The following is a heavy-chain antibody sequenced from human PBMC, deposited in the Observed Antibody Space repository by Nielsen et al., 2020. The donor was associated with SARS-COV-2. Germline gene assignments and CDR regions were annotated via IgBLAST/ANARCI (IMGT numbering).Heavy chain of an antibody. CDR2: IYYSGST. J-gene: IGHJ5*02. D-gene: IGHD3-10*01. CDR1: GGSISSYY. Sequence: SETLSLTCTVSGGSISSYYWSWIRQPPGKGLEWIGYIYYSGSTNYNPSLKSRVTLSMDKSRNQFSLKLSSVTAADTAVYYCAASDYYGSIRDLWGQGTLVTVSS. V-gene: IGHV4-59*01. CDR3: AASDYYGSIRDL.